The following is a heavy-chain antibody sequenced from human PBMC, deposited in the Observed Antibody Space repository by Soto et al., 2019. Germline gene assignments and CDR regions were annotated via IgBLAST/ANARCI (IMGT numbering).Heavy chain of an antibody. Sequence: LRLSCAASGFTFSSYAMSWVRQAPGKGLEWVSAISGSGGSTYYADSVKGRFTISRDNSKNTLYLQMNSLRAEDTAVYYCAKDQGELYYYDSSGYFPDCWGQGTLVTVSS. CDR3: AKDQGELYYYDSSGYFPDC. V-gene: IGHV3-23*01. D-gene: IGHD3-22*01. CDR1: GFTFSSYA. CDR2: ISGSGGST. J-gene: IGHJ4*02.